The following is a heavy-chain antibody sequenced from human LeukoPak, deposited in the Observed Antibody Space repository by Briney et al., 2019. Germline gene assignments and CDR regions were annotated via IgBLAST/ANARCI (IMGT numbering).Heavy chain of an antibody. D-gene: IGHD3-10*01. CDR1: GYTFTGYY. CDR3: ARSMVRGVILNY. CDR2: IIPIFGTA. Sequence: ASVKVSCKASGYTFTGYYMHWVRQAPGQGLEWMGGIIPIFGTANYAQKFQGRVTITADESTSTAYMELSSLRSEDTAVYYCARSMVRGVILNYWGQGTLVTVSS. V-gene: IGHV1-69*13. J-gene: IGHJ4*02.